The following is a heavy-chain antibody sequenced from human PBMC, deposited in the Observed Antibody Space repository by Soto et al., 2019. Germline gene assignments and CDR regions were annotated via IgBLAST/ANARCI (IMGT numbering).Heavy chain of an antibody. CDR1: GGTFSTYT. V-gene: IGHV1-69*18. CDR2: IIPLFGTT. J-gene: IGHJ3*01. D-gene: IGHD3-16*01. CDR3: ARRLDDRADEGFDV. Sequence: QVHLVQSGAEVRKPGSSVKVSCTTSGGTFSTYTIYWVRQAPGQGLEWMGRIIPLFGTTRYAQNFQDRVTITAEESTSTTYMELSSLRAEDTALYYCARRLDDRADEGFDVWGEGTAVTVSA.